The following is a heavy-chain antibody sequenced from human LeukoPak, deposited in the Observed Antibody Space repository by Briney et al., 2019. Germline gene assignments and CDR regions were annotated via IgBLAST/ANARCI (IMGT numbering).Heavy chain of an antibody. CDR1: GGTFSSYA. Sequence: VKVSSKAAGGTFSSYAISWVRQAPAQGLEWMGGIIPIFGTANYAQKFQGRVTITTDESTSTAYMELSSLRSEDTAAYYYARSPGIAAAGTSLYYYYIDVWGKGTTVTVSS. CDR2: IIPIFGTA. J-gene: IGHJ6*03. V-gene: IGHV1-69*13. D-gene: IGHD6-13*01. CDR3: ARSPGIAAAGTSLYYYYIDV.